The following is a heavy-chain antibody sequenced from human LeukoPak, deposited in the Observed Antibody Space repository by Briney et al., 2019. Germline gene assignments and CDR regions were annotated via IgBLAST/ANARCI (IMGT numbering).Heavy chain of an antibody. V-gene: IGHV4-59*01. CDR3: ARGGWYPESFQH. Sequence: SETLSLTCAVYGGSFSGYYWNWIRQPPGKGLEWIGYIYYSGSTNYNPSLKSRVTISVDTSKNQFSLKLSSVTAADTAVYYCARGGWYPESFQHWGQGALVTVSS. CDR2: IYYSGST. D-gene: IGHD6-19*01. CDR1: GGSFSGYY. J-gene: IGHJ1*01.